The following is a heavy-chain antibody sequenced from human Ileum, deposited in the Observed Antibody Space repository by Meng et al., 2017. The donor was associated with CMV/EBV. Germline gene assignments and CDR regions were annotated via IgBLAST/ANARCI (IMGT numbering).Heavy chain of an antibody. CDR2: INHAGTT. Sequence: CAVYGGSFSGYYRSWLRQPPGKGLEWIGEINHAGTTNYNPSLKSRVSISIDTSKKQFFLKLSSVTAADTAVYYCARDGLGPEFFQHWGQGNLVTVSS. V-gene: IGHV4-34*01. D-gene: IGHD3/OR15-3a*01. CDR1: GGSFSGYY. J-gene: IGHJ1*01. CDR3: ARDGLGPEFFQH.